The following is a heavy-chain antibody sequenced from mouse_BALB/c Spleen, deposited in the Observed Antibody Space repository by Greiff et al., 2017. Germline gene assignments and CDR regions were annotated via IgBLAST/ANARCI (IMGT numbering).Heavy chain of an antibody. CDR1: GFTFSSFG. Sequence: DVKLVESGGGLVQPGGSRKLSCAASGFTFSSFGMHWVRQAPEKGLEWVAYISSGSSTIYYADTVKGRFTISRDNPKNTLFLQMTSLRSEDTAMYYCARGLYGDYAMDYWGQGTSVTVSS. CDR3: ARGLYGDYAMDY. CDR2: ISSGSSTI. V-gene: IGHV5-17*02. D-gene: IGHD2-10*02. J-gene: IGHJ4*01.